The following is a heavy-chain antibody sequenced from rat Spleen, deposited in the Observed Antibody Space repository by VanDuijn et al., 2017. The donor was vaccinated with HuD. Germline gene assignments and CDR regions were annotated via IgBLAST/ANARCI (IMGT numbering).Heavy chain of an antibody. D-gene: IGHD1-12*02. V-gene: IGHV5-29*01. Sequence: EVQLMESGGGLVQPGRSMKLSCAASGLSFSNYDMAWVRQAPTKGLEWVATINYDGSRTYYRDSVKGRFTISRDSAKSTLYLQMDSLRSEDTATYYCTTTYFDGSYYYPFVYWGQGTLVTVSS. CDR1: GLSFSNYD. CDR2: INYDGSRT. J-gene: IGHJ3*01. CDR3: TTTYFDGSYYYPFVY.